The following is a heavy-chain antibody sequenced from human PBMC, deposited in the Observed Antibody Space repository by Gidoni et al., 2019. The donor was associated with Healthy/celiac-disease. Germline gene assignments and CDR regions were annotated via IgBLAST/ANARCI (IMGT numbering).Heavy chain of an antibody. D-gene: IGHD5-18*01. Sequence: QVQLQQWGAGLLKPSEPLSLTCAVYGGSFSGYYWSWIRQPPGKGLEWIGEINHSGSTNYNPSLKSRVTISVETSKNQFALKLSSVTAADTAVYYCARGGSGYSYGYVRYYYYMDVWGKGTTVTVSS. CDR1: GGSFSGYY. V-gene: IGHV4-34*01. CDR2: INHSGST. J-gene: IGHJ6*03. CDR3: ARGGSGYSYGYVRYYYYMDV.